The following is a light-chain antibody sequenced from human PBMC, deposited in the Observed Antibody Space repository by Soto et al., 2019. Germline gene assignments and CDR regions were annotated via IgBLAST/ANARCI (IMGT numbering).Light chain of an antibody. Sequence: EDVLTQSPATLSLSPGERATLSCRASQSVSSTYLAWYQQKPGQAPRLLIYGASSRATGIPDRFSGSGSGTDFTLTISRLEREDFAVYYCHQYAGSPWTFGQGTKVEIK. CDR3: HQYAGSPWT. CDR2: GAS. CDR1: QSVSSTY. J-gene: IGKJ1*01. V-gene: IGKV3-20*01.